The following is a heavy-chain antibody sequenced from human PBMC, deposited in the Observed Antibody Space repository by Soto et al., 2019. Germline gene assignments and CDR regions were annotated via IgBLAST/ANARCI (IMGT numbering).Heavy chain of an antibody. V-gene: IGHV1-2*02. D-gene: IGHD3-16*01. J-gene: IGHJ6*02. Sequence: ASVKVSCKASGYTFTGYYMHWVRQAPGQGLEWMGWINPNSGGTNYAQKFQGRVTMTRDTSISTAYMELSRLRSDDTAVYYCAREGRDGHKIGGGMDVWGQGTTVTVSS. CDR2: INPNSGGT. CDR3: AREGRDGHKIGGGMDV. CDR1: GYTFTGYY.